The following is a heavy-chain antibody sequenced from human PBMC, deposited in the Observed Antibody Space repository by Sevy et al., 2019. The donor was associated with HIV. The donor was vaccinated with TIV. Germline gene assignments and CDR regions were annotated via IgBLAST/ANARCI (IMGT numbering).Heavy chain of an antibody. Sequence: GESLKISCKGSGYSFTSQWIGWVRQMPGKGLEGMGIIYPDESGIRYSPSFQGQVTISADKSISTAYLQWSSLKASDTAMYYCARHRSSGYYDDAFDLWGQGTMVTVSS. CDR3: ARHRSSGYYDDAFDL. CDR1: GYSFTSQW. CDR2: IYPDESGI. J-gene: IGHJ3*01. D-gene: IGHD3-22*01. V-gene: IGHV5-51*01.